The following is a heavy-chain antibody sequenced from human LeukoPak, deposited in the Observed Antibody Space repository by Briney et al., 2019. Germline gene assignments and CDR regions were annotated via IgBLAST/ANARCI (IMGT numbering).Heavy chain of an antibody. CDR3: AREGVMGI. Sequence: QSGGSLRLSCAASGFTFSSYSMNWVRQAPGKGLEWVSYISAISSSSTYYADSVKGRFTISRDNAKNSLYLQMNSLRAEDTAVYYCAREGVMGIWGQGTMVTVSS. J-gene: IGHJ3*02. CDR1: GFTFSSYS. CDR2: ISAISSSST. V-gene: IGHV3-48*04.